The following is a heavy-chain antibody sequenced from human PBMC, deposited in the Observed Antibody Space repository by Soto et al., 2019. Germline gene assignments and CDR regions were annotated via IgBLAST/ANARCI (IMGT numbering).Heavy chain of an antibody. J-gene: IGHJ6*02. CDR3: ARFYYDSSGYLPSPYYYYYGMDV. Sequence: PGGPLRLSCAASGFTFSSYWMSWVRQAPEKVLEWVANIKQNGSEKYYVDSVKGRFTISRDNAKNSLYLQMNSLRAADTAVYYCARFYYDSSGYLPSPYYYYYGMDVWGQGTTVTVSS. D-gene: IGHD3-22*01. V-gene: IGHV3-7*04. CDR1: GFTFSSYW. CDR2: IKQNGSEK.